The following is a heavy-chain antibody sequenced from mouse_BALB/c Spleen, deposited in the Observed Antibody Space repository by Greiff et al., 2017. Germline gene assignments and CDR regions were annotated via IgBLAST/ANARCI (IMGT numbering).Heavy chain of an antibody. D-gene: IGHD1-1*01. J-gene: IGHJ3*01. Sequence: EVQVVESGGGLVQPGGSLKLSCAASGFTFSSYTMSWVRQTPEKRLEWVAYISNGGGSTYYPDTVKGRFTISRDNAKNTLYLQMSSLKSEDTAMYYCARHNYGSSYVRTWFAYWGQGTLVTVSA. CDR3: ARHNYGSSYVRTWFAY. V-gene: IGHV5-12-2*01. CDR1: GFTFSSYT. CDR2: ISNGGGST.